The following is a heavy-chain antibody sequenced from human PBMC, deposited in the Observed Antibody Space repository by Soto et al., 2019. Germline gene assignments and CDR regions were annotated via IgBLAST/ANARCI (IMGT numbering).Heavy chain of an antibody. J-gene: IGHJ4*02. D-gene: IGHD2-2*01. CDR1: GGTFSSYA. V-gene: IGHV1-69*13. CDR2: IIPIFGTA. Sequence: SVKVSCKASGGTFSSYAISWVRQAPGQGLEWMGGIIPIFGTANYAQKFQGRVTITADESTSTAYMELSSLRSEDTAVYYCATLGYCSSTSCYYAPGNDYWGQGTLVTVSS. CDR3: ATLGYCSSTSCYYAPGNDY.